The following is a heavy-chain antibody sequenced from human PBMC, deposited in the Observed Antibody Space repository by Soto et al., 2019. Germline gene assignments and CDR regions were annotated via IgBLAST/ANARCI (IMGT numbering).Heavy chain of an antibody. CDR3: AKDPISNYDILTGYYEGLYDYYGMDV. CDR1: GFTFSSYG. D-gene: IGHD3-9*01. J-gene: IGHJ6*02. CDR2: ISYEGSNK. Sequence: GGALRLSCAASGFTFSSYGMPLVRQAPGKGLEWGAVISYEGSNKYYADSVKGRFTISRDNSKNTLYLQMNSLRAEDTAVYYCAKDPISNYDILTGYYEGLYDYYGMDVWGQGTTVTVSS. V-gene: IGHV3-30*18.